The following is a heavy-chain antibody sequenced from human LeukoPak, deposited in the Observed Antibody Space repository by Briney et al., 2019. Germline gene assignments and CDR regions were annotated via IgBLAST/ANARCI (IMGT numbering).Heavy chain of an antibody. D-gene: IGHD3-9*01. Sequence: SETLSHTCTVSGGSISSYYWSWIRQPPGKGLEWIGYIYYSGSTNYNPSLKSRVTISVDTSKNQFSLKLSSVTAADTAVYYCARGLYDILTGYYSGLDYWGQGTLVTVSS. J-gene: IGHJ4*02. CDR1: GGSISSYY. V-gene: IGHV4-59*01. CDR2: IYYSGST. CDR3: ARGLYDILTGYYSGLDY.